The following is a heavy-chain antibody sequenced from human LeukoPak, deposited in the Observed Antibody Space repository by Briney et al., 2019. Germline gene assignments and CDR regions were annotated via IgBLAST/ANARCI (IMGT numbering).Heavy chain of an antibody. CDR3: ARGVWIRGPYDY. J-gene: IGHJ4*02. V-gene: IGHV4-31*03. CDR2: MFYSGTT. D-gene: IGHD3-10*01. Sequence: SETLSLTCTVSGGSISSGGYYWSWIRQNPGKGLEWIGYMFYSGTTYYNPSLESRVTISEDTSKNQFSLKLSSVTAADTAVYYCARGVWIRGPYDYWGQGTLVTVSS. CDR1: GGSISSGGYY.